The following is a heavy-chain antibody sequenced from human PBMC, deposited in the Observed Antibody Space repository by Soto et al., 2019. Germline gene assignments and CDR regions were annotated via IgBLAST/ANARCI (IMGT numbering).Heavy chain of an antibody. J-gene: IGHJ4*02. V-gene: IGHV3-33*06. CDR2: IWFDGSNK. CDR1: GFTFSIYG. CDR3: ANTGPY. Sequence: GSLRLSCAASGFTFSIYGMHWVRQAPGKGLEWVAVIWFDGSNKFYADSVKGRFTISRDNSKNTVSLQMNSLRDEDSAAYYCANTGPYWGQGTLVTVSS.